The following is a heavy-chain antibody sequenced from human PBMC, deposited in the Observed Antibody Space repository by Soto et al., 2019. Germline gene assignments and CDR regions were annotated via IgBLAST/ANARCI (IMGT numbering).Heavy chain of an antibody. Sequence: ASVKVSCKASGYTFTSYGISWVRQAPGQGLEWMGWISAYNGNTNYAQKLQGRVTMTTDTSTSTAYMELRSLRSDDTAVYYCASSRDSAEIFDYWGQGTLVTVSS. V-gene: IGHV1-18*01. CDR2: ISAYNGNT. D-gene: IGHD6-13*01. J-gene: IGHJ4*02. CDR3: ASSRDSAEIFDY. CDR1: GYTFTSYG.